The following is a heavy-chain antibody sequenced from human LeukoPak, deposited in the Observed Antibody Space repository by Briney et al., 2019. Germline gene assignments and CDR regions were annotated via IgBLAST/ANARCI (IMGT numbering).Heavy chain of an antibody. Sequence: ASLKLSCKASGGTFSSYAISWVRQAPGQGLEWMGIINPIGGSTNYAQKFQGSVTMTKDTSTNTVYTELSSLRSEDTDVYYCARGLRASSGYIDYWGQGTLVTVSS. V-gene: IGHV1-46*01. D-gene: IGHD3-22*01. CDR2: INPIGGST. J-gene: IGHJ4*02. CDR1: GGTFSSYA. CDR3: ARGLRASSGYIDY.